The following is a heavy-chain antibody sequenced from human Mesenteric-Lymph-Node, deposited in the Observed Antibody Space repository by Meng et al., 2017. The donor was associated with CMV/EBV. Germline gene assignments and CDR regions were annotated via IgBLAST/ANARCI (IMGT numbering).Heavy chain of an antibody. CDR2: INSDGSST. CDR1: GFTFSSYW. J-gene: IGHJ6*02. V-gene: IGHV3-74*01. Sequence: GESLKISCAASGFTFSSYWMHWVRQAPGKGLVWVSRINSDGSSTSYADSVKGRFTISRDNAKNTLYLQMNSLRAEDTAVYYCAREGYCGGDCYPNIKRRGGGHYYGMDVWGQGTTVTVSS. CDR3: AREGYCGGDCYPNIKRRGGGHYYGMDV. D-gene: IGHD2-21*01.